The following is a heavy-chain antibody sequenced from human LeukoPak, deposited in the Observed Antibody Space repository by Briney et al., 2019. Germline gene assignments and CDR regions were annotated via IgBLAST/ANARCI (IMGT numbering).Heavy chain of an antibody. D-gene: IGHD2-15*01. V-gene: IGHV3-30-3*01. CDR2: ISYDGSNK. CDR1: GFTFSSYA. J-gene: IGHJ4*02. Sequence: GGSLRLSCAASGFTFSSYAMHWVRQAPGKGLEWVAVISYDGSNKYYADSVKGRFTISRDNAKNTLYLQMNSLRAEDTAVYYCARDPGYCTGGSCYNEDYWGQGTLVTVSS. CDR3: ARDPGYCTGGSCYNEDY.